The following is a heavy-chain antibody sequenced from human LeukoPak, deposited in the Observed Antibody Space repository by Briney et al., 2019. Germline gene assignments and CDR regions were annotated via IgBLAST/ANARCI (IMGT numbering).Heavy chain of an antibody. CDR2: IYYSGST. CDR3: AREVWRAAAGTEGGWFDP. V-gene: IGHV4-59*12. D-gene: IGHD6-13*01. J-gene: IGHJ5*02. CDR1: GGSISSYY. Sequence: SETLSLTCTVSGGSISSYYWSWIRQPPGKGLEWIGYIYYSGSTNYNPSLKGRVTISVDTSKNQFSLKLSSVTAADTAVYYCAREVWRAAAGTEGGWFDPWGQGTLVTVSS.